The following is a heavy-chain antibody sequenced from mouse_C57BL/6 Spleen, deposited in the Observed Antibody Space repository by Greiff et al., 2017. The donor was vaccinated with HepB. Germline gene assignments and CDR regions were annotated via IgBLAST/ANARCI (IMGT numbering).Heavy chain of an antibody. Sequence: EVKLQESGAELVRPGASVKLSCTASGFNIKDDYMHWVKQRPEQGLEWIGWIDPENGDTEYASKFQGKATITADTSSNTAYLQLSSLTSEDTAVYYCTGYYGSSWFAYWGQGTLVTVSA. J-gene: IGHJ3*01. CDR2: IDPENGDT. V-gene: IGHV14-4*01. D-gene: IGHD1-1*01. CDR1: GFNIKDDY. CDR3: TGYYGSSWFAY.